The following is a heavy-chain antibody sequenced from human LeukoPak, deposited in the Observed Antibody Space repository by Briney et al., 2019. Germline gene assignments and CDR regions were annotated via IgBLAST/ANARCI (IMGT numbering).Heavy chain of an antibody. CDR1: GFIFSTYW. J-gene: IGHJ4*02. CDR2: IKQDGSKK. D-gene: IGHD2-2*01. Sequence: GGSLRLSCAASGFIFSTYWMSWVRQAPGKGLEWVANIKQDGSKKYSVDSVKGRFTISRDNAKNSLYLQMNSLRAEDTAVYYCARQYCSSTSCLFDYWGQGTLVTVSS. CDR3: ARQYCSSTSCLFDY. V-gene: IGHV3-7*04.